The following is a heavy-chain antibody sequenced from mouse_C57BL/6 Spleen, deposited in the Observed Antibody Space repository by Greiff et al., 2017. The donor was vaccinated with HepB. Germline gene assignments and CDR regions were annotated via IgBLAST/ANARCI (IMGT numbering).Heavy chain of an antibody. CDR3: ARYDYDRAWFAY. J-gene: IGHJ3*01. V-gene: IGHV1-61*01. D-gene: IGHD2-4*01. CDR1: GYTFTSYW. CDR2: IYPSDSET. Sequence: VQLQQPGAELVRPGSSVKLSCKASGYTFTSYWMDWVKQRPGQGLEWIGNIYPSDSETHYNQKFKDKATLTVDKSSSTAYMQLSSLTSEDSAVYYCARYDYDRAWFAYWGQGTLVTVSA.